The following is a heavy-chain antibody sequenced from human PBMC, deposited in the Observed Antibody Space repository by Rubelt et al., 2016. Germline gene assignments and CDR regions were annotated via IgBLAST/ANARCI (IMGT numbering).Heavy chain of an antibody. CDR1: GFTFRSYG. CDR2: IWHDGSKR. D-gene: IGHD3-10*01. Sequence: VQLVESGGGLVQPGTSLRLSCAASGFTFRSYGMQWVRQAPGKGLEWVAVIWHDGSKRYYADSVKGGFTISRDNSKGTLNLQMNSLRVEDTAVYYCARLTSENAFDIWGQGTMVTVSS. V-gene: IGHV3-33*01. J-gene: IGHJ3*02. CDR3: ARLTSENAFDI.